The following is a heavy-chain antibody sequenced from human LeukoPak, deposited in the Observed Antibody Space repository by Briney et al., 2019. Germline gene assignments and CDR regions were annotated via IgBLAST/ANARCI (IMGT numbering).Heavy chain of an antibody. CDR1: GLTFSSDS. CDR2: ISSSSYI. J-gene: IGHJ4*02. V-gene: IGHV3-21*01. CDR3: ARDLIPEYSSGWYY. D-gene: IGHD6-19*01. Sequence: GGSLRLSCAASGLTFSSDSMNWVRPAQGKGLEWVSSISSSSYIYYADSVKGRFTISRDNAKNSLYLQMNSLRAEDTDVYYCARDLIPEYSSGWYYWGQGTLVTVSS.